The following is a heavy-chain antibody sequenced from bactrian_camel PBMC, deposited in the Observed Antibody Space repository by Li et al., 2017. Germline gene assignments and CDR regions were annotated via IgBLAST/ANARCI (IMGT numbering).Heavy chain of an antibody. V-gene: IGHV3S45*01. CDR1: GRSNENYF. D-gene: IGHD4*01. CDR2: IYTGGGST. Sequence: HVQLVESGGGSVQAGGSLRLSCAISGRSNENYFLAWFRQPPGKEREGVAAIYTGGGSTWYADSVKGRFTISKDNAKDTLYLQMSSLKPEDTAMYFCAAGACPWGYIATILSSNFGYWGQGTQVTVS. CDR3: AAGACPWGYIATILSSNFGY. J-gene: IGHJ6*01.